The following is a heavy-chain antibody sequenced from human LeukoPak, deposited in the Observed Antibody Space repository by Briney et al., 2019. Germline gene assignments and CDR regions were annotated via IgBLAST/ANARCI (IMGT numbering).Heavy chain of an antibody. CDR3: ARVGDGGWYIGY. CDR2: IHHSGST. Sequence: PSQTLSLTCTVSSGSISSGDYYWNWIRQPPGKGLEWIGYIHHSGSTSYNPSLKSRVTISVDTSKNQFSLKLSSVTAADTAVYYCARVGDGGWYIGYWGQGTLVTVSS. D-gene: IGHD6-19*01. CDR1: SGSISSGDYY. J-gene: IGHJ4*02. V-gene: IGHV4-30-2*02.